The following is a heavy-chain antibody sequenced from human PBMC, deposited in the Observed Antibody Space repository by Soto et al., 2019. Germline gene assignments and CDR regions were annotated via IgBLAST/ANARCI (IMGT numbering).Heavy chain of an antibody. V-gene: IGHV3-30-3*01. CDR1: GFTFSSYA. J-gene: IGHJ6*02. CDR2: ISYDGSNK. D-gene: IGHD3-3*01. Sequence: QVQLVESGGGVVQPGRSLRLSCAASGFTFSSYAMHWVRQAPGKGLEWVAVISYDGSNKYYADSVKGRFTISRDNFKNSPYLQMHSLRAEDKAVYYCARDEIRFSWAYGMDVWGQGTTVTVSS. CDR3: ARDEIRFSWAYGMDV.